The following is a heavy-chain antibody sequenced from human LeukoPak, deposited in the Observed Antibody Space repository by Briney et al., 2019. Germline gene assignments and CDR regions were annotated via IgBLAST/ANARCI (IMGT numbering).Heavy chain of an antibody. V-gene: IGHV4-34*01. CDR3: ARSSWFGVFDP. D-gene: IGHD3-10*01. Sequence: SETLSLTCAVYGGSFSGYYWSWIRPPPGKGLEWIGEINHSGSTNYNPSLKSRVTISVDTSKNQFSLKLSSVTAADTAVYYCARSSWFGVFDPWGQGTLVTVSS. CDR1: GGSFSGYY. J-gene: IGHJ5*02. CDR2: INHSGST.